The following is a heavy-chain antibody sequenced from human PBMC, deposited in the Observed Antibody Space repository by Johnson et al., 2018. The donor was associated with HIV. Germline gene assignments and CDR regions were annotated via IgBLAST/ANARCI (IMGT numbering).Heavy chain of an antibody. V-gene: IGHV3-30*03. CDR2: ISYDGSNK. Sequence: QVQLVESGGGLVKPGGSLRLSCVASGFHFGNAWMNWVRQAPGKGLEWVAVISYDGSNKYYADSVKGRFTISRDNSKNTLYLQMNSLRAEDTAVYYCARGEGGTYLPDGFDIWGHGTMVTVSS. CDR1: GFHFGNAW. J-gene: IGHJ3*02. CDR3: ARGEGGTYLPDGFDI. D-gene: IGHD1-26*01.